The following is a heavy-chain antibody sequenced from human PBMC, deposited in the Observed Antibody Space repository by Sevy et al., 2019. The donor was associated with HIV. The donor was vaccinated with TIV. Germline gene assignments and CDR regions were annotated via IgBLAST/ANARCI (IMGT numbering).Heavy chain of an antibody. CDR2: ISSSGSTI. CDR3: ARSRKTVVVVSMYFYGMDV. J-gene: IGHJ6*02. Sequence: GGSLRLSCAASEFMFSTYAMHWVRQAPGKGLEWVSYISSSGSTIYYADSVKGRFTISRDNAKNSLYLQMNSLRAEDTAVYYCARSRKTVVVVSMYFYGMDVWGQGTTVTVSS. D-gene: IGHD2-15*01. V-gene: IGHV3-48*04. CDR1: EFMFSTYA.